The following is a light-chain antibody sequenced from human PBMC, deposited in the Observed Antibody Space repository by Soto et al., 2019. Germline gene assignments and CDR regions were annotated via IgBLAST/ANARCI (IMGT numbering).Light chain of an antibody. J-gene: IGKJ5*01. Sequence: AIRMTQSPSSFSASTGDRVTITCRASQGISSYLAWYQQKPGKAPKLLIYAASTLQSGVPSRFSGSGSATDFTLTISSLQPEEFATYYCQQSYSTPPITFGQGTRLEIK. CDR3: QQSYSTPPIT. V-gene: IGKV1-8*01. CDR1: QGISSY. CDR2: AAS.